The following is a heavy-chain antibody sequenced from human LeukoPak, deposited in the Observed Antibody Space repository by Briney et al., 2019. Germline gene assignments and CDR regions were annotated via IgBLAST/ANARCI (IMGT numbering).Heavy chain of an antibody. CDR1: GGSISSSSYY. V-gene: IGHV4-39*01. CDR2: IYYSGST. Sequence: SETLSLTRTVSGGSISSSSYYWGWIRQPPGKGLEWIGTIYYSGSTYYNPSLKSRVTISVDTSKNQSSLKLSSVTAADTAVYYCARQGPTVVTFFDYWGQGTLVTVSS. CDR3: ARQGPTVVTFFDY. D-gene: IGHD4-23*01. J-gene: IGHJ4*02.